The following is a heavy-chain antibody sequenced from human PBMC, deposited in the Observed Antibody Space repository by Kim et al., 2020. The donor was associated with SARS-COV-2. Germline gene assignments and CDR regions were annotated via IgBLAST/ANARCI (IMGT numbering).Heavy chain of an antibody. Sequence: ASVKVSCVASGYSFNSYGISWVRQAPGQGLEWMGRITAYKGNANYAQKLQGRVTMTTDTSSSTSYMELRSLRSDDTAVYYCARVMITFGGLIVSPFDYWGQGTLVTVSS. CDR1: GYSFNSYG. CDR2: ITAYKGNA. CDR3: ARVMITFGGLIVSPFDY. J-gene: IGHJ4*02. D-gene: IGHD3-16*02. V-gene: IGHV1-18*01.